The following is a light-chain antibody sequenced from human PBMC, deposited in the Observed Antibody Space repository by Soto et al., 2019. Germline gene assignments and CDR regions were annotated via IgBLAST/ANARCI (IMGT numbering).Light chain of an antibody. CDR2: GAS. V-gene: IGKV3D-15*01. CDR3: QQYNNWPPWT. CDR1: QSVSSN. Sequence: EIVMTQSPATLSVSPGERATLSCRASQSVSSNLAWYQQKPGQVPRLLIYGASIRATGIPARFSGSGSGTAFTLTISSLQSEDFAVYYCQQYNNWPPWTFGQGTKVEIK. J-gene: IGKJ1*01.